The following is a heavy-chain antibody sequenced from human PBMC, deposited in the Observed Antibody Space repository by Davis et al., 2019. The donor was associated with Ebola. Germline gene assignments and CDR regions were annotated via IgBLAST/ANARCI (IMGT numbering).Heavy chain of an antibody. Sequence: GESLKISCAASGFTFSSYAMSWVRQAPGKGLEWVANIKQDGSEKYYVDSVKGRFTISRDNGKNSLFLQMNSLRAEDTAVYYCALATVTTFDYWGRGTLVTVSS. CDR2: IKQDGSEK. D-gene: IGHD4-17*01. J-gene: IGHJ4*02. V-gene: IGHV3-7*03. CDR3: ALATVTTFDY. CDR1: GFTFSSYA.